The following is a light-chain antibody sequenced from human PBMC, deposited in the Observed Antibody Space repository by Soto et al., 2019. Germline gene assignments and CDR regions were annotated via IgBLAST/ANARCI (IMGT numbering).Light chain of an antibody. CDR3: QSYDSSLSVAYV. J-gene: IGLJ1*01. CDR1: SSNIGAGYD. Sequence: QSVLTQPPSVSGAPGQMVTISCTGSSSNIGAGYDVHWYQQLPGTAPKLLIYGNSNRPSGVPDRFSGSKSGTSASLAITGLQAEDEADYYCQSYDSSLSVAYVFGTGTKVTVL. V-gene: IGLV1-40*01. CDR2: GNS.